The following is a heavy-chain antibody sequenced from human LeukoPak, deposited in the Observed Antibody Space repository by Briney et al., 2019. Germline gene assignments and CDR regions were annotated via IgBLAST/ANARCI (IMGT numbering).Heavy chain of an antibody. CDR3: ARVEPYSYYFGMDV. D-gene: IGHD1-26*01. J-gene: IGHJ6*02. CDR2: VYYSGST. Sequence: SETLSLTCTVSGDPITRRSYYWGWIRQPPGKGLEWIGTVYYSGSTYYSPSLKSRVTISVETSKTQFSLKLSSVTAADTAVYFCARVEPYSYYFGMDVWGRGTTVTVSS. V-gene: IGHV4-39*07. CDR1: GDPITRRSYY.